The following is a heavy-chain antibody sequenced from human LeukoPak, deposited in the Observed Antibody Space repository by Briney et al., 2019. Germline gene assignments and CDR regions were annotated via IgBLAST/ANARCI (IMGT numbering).Heavy chain of an antibody. V-gene: IGHV3-23*01. CDR2: ISGSGGST. D-gene: IGHD6-19*01. Sequence: GGSLRLSCAASGFTFSSYAMSWVRQAPGKGLEWVSAISGSGGSTYYADSVEGRLTISRDNSKNTLYLQMNSLRAEDTAVYYCAKGVAVAGTWLDYWGQGTLVTVSS. J-gene: IGHJ4*02. CDR3: AKGVAVAGTWLDY. CDR1: GFTFSSYA.